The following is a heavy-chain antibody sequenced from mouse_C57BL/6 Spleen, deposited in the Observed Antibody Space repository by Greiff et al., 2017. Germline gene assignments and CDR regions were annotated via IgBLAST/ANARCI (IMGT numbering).Heavy chain of an antibody. Sequence: DVQLQESGPGLVKPSQSLSLPCSVTGYSITSGYYWNWIRQFPGNKLEWMGYISYDGSNNYNPSLKNRISITRDTSKNQFFLKLNSVTTEDTATYYCARGNYYGSPGAMDYWGQGTSVTVSS. D-gene: IGHD1-1*01. V-gene: IGHV3-6*01. CDR3: ARGNYYGSPGAMDY. CDR2: ISYDGSN. CDR1: GYSITSGYY. J-gene: IGHJ4*01.